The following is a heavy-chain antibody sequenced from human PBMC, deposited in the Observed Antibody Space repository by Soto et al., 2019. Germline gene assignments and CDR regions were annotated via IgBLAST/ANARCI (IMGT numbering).Heavy chain of an antibody. CDR3: ARVIRGAYYNSPLDT. CDR1: GYTFTGYF. D-gene: IGHD3-10*01. CDR2: INPYSGGA. J-gene: IGHJ5*02. Sequence: QVQLLQSGGEVKKPGASVKVSCKASGYTFTGYFMHWVRQAPGQGLEWMGWINPYSGGADYAQSFQGRVTMTRDTSISTVYMELSRLRFDDTAVYYCARVIRGAYYNSPLDTWGQGTVVTVSS. V-gene: IGHV1-2*02.